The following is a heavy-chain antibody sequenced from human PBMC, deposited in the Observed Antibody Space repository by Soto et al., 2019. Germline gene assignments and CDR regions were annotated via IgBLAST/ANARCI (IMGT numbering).Heavy chain of an antibody. J-gene: IGHJ5*02. CDR3: ARHYYYGSGSSENWFDP. CDR2: ICYSGST. V-gene: IGHV4-30-4*01. D-gene: IGHD3-10*01. CDR1: GGSISSGDYY. Sequence: QVQLQESGPGLVKPSQTLSLTCTVSGGSISSGDYYWSWIRQPPGKGLEWIGDICYSGSTYYNPSLQRRVTISVDTSKNQFSLKLSSVTAADTAVYYCARHYYYGSGSSENWFDPWGQGTLVTVSS.